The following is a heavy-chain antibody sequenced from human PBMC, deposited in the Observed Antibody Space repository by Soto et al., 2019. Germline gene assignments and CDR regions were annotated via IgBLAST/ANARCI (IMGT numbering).Heavy chain of an antibody. CDR2: MKGKTYYGTT. CDR1: GFTLSNAW. Sequence: GSLRLSCASLGFTLSNAWTSWVRSATGQGMEWVVRMKGKTYYGTTAYSAPVIDRFTISTNDSKNTLYLQMNSPKTDDTAVDYCTTDTEVNYAVTDAFDIWGQGTMVTVSS. CDR3: TTDTEVNYAVTDAFDI. V-gene: IGHV3-15*01. D-gene: IGHD4-4*01. J-gene: IGHJ3*02.